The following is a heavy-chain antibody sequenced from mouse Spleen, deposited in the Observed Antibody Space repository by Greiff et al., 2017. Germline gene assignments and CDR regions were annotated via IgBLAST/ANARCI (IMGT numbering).Heavy chain of an antibody. CDR1: GYTFTSYW. Sequence: VQLQQPGAELVRPGSSVKLSCKASGYTFTSYWMHWVKQRPIQGLEWIGNIDPSDSETHYNQKFKDKATLTVDKSSSTAYMQLSSLTSEDSAVYYCARGYYDGSFYFDYWGQGTTLTVSS. CDR3: ARGYYDGSFYFDY. D-gene: IGHD1-1*01. CDR2: IDPSDSET. J-gene: IGHJ2*01. V-gene: IGHV1-52*01.